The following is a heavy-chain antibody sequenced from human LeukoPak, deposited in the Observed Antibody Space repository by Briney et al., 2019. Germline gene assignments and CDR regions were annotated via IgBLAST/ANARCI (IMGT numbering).Heavy chain of an antibody. J-gene: IGHJ3*02. CDR2: IYHSGST. D-gene: IGHD4-17*01. Sequence: SETLSLTCTVSGYSISSGYYWGWIRPPPGKGLEWIGSIYHSGSTYYNPSLKSRVTISLDKSKNQFSLKLSSVTAADTAVYYCARVYGDAFDIWGQGTMVTVSS. CDR1: GYSISSGYY. V-gene: IGHV4-38-2*02. CDR3: ARVYGDAFDI.